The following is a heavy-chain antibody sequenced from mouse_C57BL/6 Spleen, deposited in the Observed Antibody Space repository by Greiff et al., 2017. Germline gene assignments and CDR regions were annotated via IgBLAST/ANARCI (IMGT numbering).Heavy chain of an antibody. J-gene: IGHJ2*01. CDR3: ARHEAYGGYFDY. V-gene: IGHV1-4*01. D-gene: IGHD1-1*01. Sequence: QVQLQQSGAELARPGASVKMSCKASGYPFTSYTLHWVNQRHGPGLVWIVYFNPSSGYTKYNQKIKDKATLTADKSSSTAYMQLSSLTSEDSAVDYCARHEAYGGYFDYWGKGTTLTVAS. CDR1: GYPFTSYT. CDR2: FNPSSGYT.